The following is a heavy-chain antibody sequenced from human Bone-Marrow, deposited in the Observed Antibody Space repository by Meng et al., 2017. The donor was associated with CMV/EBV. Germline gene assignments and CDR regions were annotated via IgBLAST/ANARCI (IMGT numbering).Heavy chain of an antibody. D-gene: IGHD6-6*01. Sequence: GESLKISCAASGFTVSSNYMSWVRQAPGKGLEWVSVIYSGGSTYYADSVKGRFTISRDNSKNTLYLQMNSLRAEDTAVYYCARKRKGSSSSPSYYFDYWGQGTRVTGSS. CDR3: ARKRKGSSSSPSYYFDY. CDR2: IYSGGST. V-gene: IGHV3-66*02. J-gene: IGHJ4*02. CDR1: GFTVSSNY.